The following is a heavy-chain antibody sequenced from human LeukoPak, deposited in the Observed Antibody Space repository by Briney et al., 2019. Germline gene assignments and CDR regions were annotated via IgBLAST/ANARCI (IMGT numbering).Heavy chain of an antibody. CDR3: ARFPINYYDNSCDAFDI. V-gene: IGHV4-59*01. J-gene: IGHJ3*02. CDR1: GGSISSYY. Sequence: SETLSLTCTVSGGSISSYYWSWIRQPPGKGLEWIGYIYYSGSTNYNPSLKSRVTISVDTSKNQFSLKLSSVTAADTAVYYCARFPINYYDNSCDAFDIWGQGTMVTVSS. D-gene: IGHD3-22*01. CDR2: IYYSGST.